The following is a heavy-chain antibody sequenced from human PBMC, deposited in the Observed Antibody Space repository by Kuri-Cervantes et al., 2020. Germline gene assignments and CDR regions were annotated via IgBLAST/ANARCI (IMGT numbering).Heavy chain of an antibody. CDR2: IIPLFHTA. CDR3: ATGVVAATPGFVY. CDR1: GDTFSSYG. Sequence: SVKVSCKAFGDTFSSYGFSWVRQAPGQGLEWMEGIIPLFHTANFAQKFQGRVTMTEDTSTDTAYMELSSLRSEDTAVYYCATGVVAATPGFVYWGQGTLVTVSS. V-gene: IGHV1-69*06. J-gene: IGHJ4*02. D-gene: IGHD2-15*01.